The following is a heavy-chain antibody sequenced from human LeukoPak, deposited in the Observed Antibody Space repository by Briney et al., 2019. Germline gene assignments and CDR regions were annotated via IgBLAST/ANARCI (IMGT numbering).Heavy chain of an antibody. CDR3: AISALGYCTNGVCPPDY. Sequence: GGSLRLSCAASGFTFSSYGMHWVRRAPGKGLEWVAVIWYDGSNKYYADSVKGRFTISRDNSKNTLYLQMNSLRAEDTAVYYCAISALGYCTNGVCPPDYWGQGTLVTVSS. J-gene: IGHJ4*02. V-gene: IGHV3-33*01. CDR1: GFTFSSYG. D-gene: IGHD2-8*01. CDR2: IWYDGSNK.